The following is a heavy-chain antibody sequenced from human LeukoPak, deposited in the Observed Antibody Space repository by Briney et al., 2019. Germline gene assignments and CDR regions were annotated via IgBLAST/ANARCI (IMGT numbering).Heavy chain of an antibody. Sequence: ASVKVSCKASGYTFTSYYMHWVRQAPGQGLEWTGWINPKSGGTNFVQKFQGRVTVTRDTSINTAYMELSRLRSDDTAVYYCARDGGALPSYYYYMDVWGKGATVIISS. CDR3: ARDGGALPSYYYYMDV. CDR1: GYTFTSYY. V-gene: IGHV1-2*02. J-gene: IGHJ6*03. CDR2: INPKSGGT. D-gene: IGHD2-21*01.